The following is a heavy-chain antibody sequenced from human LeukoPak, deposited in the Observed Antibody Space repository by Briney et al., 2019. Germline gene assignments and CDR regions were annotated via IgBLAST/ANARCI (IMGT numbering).Heavy chain of an antibody. D-gene: IGHD3-22*01. J-gene: IGHJ4*02. V-gene: IGHV3-30-3*01. Sequence: GGSLRLSCAASGFTFSSYAMHWVRQAPGKGLEWVAVISYDGSNKYYADSVKGRFTISRDNSKNTLYLQMNSLRAEDTAVYYCARAAGSGYYYSDDDGVDYWGQGTLVTVSS. CDR3: ARAAGSGYYYSDDDGVDY. CDR1: GFTFSSYA. CDR2: ISYDGSNK.